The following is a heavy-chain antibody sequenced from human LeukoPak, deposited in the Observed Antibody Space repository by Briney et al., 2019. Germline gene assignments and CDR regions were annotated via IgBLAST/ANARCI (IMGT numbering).Heavy chain of an antibody. D-gene: IGHD1-26*01. Sequence: PSETLSLTCTVSGGSISSYYWSWIRQPPGKGLEWIGYIYYSGSTNYNPSLKSRVTISVDTSKNQFSLKLSSVTAADTAVYYCARDQSGSYYLDYWGQGTLVTVSS. CDR2: IYYSGST. CDR1: GGSISSYY. V-gene: IGHV4-59*01. CDR3: ARDQSGSYYLDY. J-gene: IGHJ4*02.